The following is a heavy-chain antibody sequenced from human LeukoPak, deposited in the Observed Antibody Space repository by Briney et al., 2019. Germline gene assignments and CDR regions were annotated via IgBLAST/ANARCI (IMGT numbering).Heavy chain of an antibody. CDR1: GGTFSSYA. CDR3: ARSVDGDCVPYYYGMDV. Sequence: EASVKVSCKASGGTFSSYAISWVRQAPGQGLEWMGRIIPIFGIANYAQKFQGRVTITADKSTSTAYMELSSLRSEDTAVYYCARSVDGDCVPYYYGMDVWGQGTTVTVSS. J-gene: IGHJ6*02. V-gene: IGHV1-69*04. CDR2: IIPIFGIA. D-gene: IGHD2-21*02.